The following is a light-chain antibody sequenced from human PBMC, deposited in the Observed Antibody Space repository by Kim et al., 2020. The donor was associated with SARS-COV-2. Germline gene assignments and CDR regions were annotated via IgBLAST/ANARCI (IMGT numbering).Light chain of an antibody. CDR1: VLPEQH. J-gene: IGLJ1*01. Sequence: YELTQPPSVSVSPGQTARITCSGDVLPEQHASWYQQKSGQAPCLVRYKDSERTSGIPERFSGSSSGTTVTLIISGVQSEDAADNYCQPEDSTVTYVFGTG. CDR3: QPEDSTVTYV. V-gene: IGLV3-25*03. CDR2: KDS.